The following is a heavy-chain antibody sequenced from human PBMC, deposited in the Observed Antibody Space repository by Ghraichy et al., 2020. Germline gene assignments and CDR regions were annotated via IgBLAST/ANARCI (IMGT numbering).Heavy chain of an antibody. D-gene: IGHD3-22*01. J-gene: IGHJ2*01. CDR3: ARQSTYYYDSSGSSRRPRTLSYWYFDL. Sequence: SETLSLTCTVSGGSISSSSYYWGWIRQPPGKGLEWIGSIYYSGSTYYNPSLKSRVTISVDTSKNQFSLKLSSVTAADTAVYYCARQSTYYYDSSGSSRRPRTLSYWYFDLWGRGTLVTVSS. CDR2: IYYSGST. CDR1: GGSISSSSYY. V-gene: IGHV4-39*01.